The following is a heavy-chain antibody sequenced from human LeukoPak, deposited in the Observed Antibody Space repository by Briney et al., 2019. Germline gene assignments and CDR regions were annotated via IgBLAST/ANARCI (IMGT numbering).Heavy chain of an antibody. CDR1: GGSITSGDYY. D-gene: IGHD2-2*02. V-gene: IGHV4-30-2*01. CDR3: AREMFEGYCSSTSCYRRVYAFDI. Sequence: SETLSLTCTVSGGSITSGDYYWSWIRQPPGKALECIGYISQSGSTSYNPSLMSRVTISVDRSKNQFSLNLTSVTAADTAVYYCAREMFEGYCSSTSCYRRVYAFDIWGQGTMVTVSS. CDR2: ISQSGST. J-gene: IGHJ3*02.